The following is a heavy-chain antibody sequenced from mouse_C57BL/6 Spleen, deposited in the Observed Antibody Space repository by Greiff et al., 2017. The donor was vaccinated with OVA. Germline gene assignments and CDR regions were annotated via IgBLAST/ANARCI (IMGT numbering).Heavy chain of an antibody. J-gene: IGHJ3*01. CDR2: IDPENGDT. D-gene: IGHD2-5*01. CDR3: TTPNYSNYEFAY. CDR1: GFNIKDDY. V-gene: IGHV14-4*01. Sequence: EVQLQHSGAELVRPGASVKLSCTASGFNIKDDYMHWVKQRPEQGLEWIGWIDPENGDTEYASKFQGKATITADTSSNTAYLQLSSLTSEDTAVYYCTTPNYSNYEFAYWGQGTLVTVSA.